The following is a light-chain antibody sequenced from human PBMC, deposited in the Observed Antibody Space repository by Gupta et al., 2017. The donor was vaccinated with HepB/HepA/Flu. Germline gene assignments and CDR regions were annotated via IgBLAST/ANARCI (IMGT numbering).Light chain of an antibody. J-gene: IGKJ3*01. CDR2: AAS. Sequence: SASVGDRVTITCRSSQPIANFLNWYQQKPGKAPKILIYAASSFQSGVPSRFSGSGSGTDFTLTISSLQAEDFATYYCQQSYSTPFTFGPGTKVEIK. CDR3: QQSYSTPFT. CDR1: QPIANF. V-gene: IGKV1-39*01.